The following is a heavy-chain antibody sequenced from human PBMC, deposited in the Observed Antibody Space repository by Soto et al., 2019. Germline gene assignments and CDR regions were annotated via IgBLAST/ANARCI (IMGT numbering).Heavy chain of an antibody. CDR3: ARWSHYGSGTYP. D-gene: IGHD3-10*01. Sequence: EVQLVESGGTLVQPGGSLRLSCAASGYTFSDFAIHWVRQTPGKRLEYVSAINGNGGTTYYGDSVKGRFNISRDNAKNTAYLQMGSLRVEDTAVYYCARWSHYGSGTYPWGQGTLVTVS. CDR2: INGNGGTT. J-gene: IGHJ3*01. CDR1: GYTFSDFA. V-gene: IGHV3-64*07.